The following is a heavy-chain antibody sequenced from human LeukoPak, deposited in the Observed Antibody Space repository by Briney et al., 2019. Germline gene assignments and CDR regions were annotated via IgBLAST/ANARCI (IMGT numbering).Heavy chain of an antibody. CDR2: ISGSGGST. D-gene: IGHD4-17*01. V-gene: IGHV3-23*01. Sequence: GGSQRLSCAASGFPFSSYAMSWVRQAPGKGLEWVSAISGSGGSTYYADSVKGRFTISRDNSKNTLYLQMNSLRAEDTAVYYCAKFPTGYGDFYFDYWGQGTLVTVSS. J-gene: IGHJ4*02. CDR1: GFPFSSYA. CDR3: AKFPTGYGDFYFDY.